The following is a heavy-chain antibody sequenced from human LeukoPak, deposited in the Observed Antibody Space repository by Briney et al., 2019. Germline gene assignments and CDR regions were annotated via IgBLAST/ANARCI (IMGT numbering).Heavy chain of an antibody. CDR1: RGSFSGYY. D-gene: IGHD2-21*02. J-gene: IGHJ4*02. CDR2: INHSGST. CDR3: SRHWYCGGDCYDEF. Sequence: SETLSLTCAYRGSFSGYYWSWIRPSPGQGLEWIGEINHSGSTNYNPSLKSRVTMSVDTSKNHFSLSLRSVTAADTAVYYCSRHWYCGGDCYDEFWGQGTLVTVSS. V-gene: IGHV4-34*01.